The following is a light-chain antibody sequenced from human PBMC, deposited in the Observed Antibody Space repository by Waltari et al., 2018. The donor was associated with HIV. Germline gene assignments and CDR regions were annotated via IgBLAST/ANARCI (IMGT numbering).Light chain of an antibody. V-gene: IGLV3-25*03. J-gene: IGLJ1*01. CDR2: KDT. Sequence: SYELTQPTSVSVSPGQTARITCFGAALPTPSVYWYQQKPGQAPVVRREKDTERPAGSPERVSGVSAGTTGTGTSRGGQAEDEADEDGHSSDSSAAYVFGTGTKVTVL. CDR3: HSSDSSAAYV. CDR1: ALPTPS.